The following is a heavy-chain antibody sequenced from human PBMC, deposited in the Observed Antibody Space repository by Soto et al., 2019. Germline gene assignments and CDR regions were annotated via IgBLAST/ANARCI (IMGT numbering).Heavy chain of an antibody. CDR3: ARAKPYCSGGSCYLPYYYMDV. J-gene: IGHJ6*03. V-gene: IGHV4-34*01. Sequence: SETLSLTCAVYGGSFSGYYLSWIRQPPGKGLEWIGEINHSGSTNYNPSLKSRVTISVDTSKNQFSLKLSSVTAADTAVYYCARAKPYCSGGSCYLPYYYMDVWGKGTTVTVSS. CDR1: GGSFSGYY. CDR2: INHSGST. D-gene: IGHD2-15*01.